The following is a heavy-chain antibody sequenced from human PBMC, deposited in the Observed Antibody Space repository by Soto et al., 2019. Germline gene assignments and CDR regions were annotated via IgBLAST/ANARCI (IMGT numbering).Heavy chain of an antibody. D-gene: IGHD3-16*01. CDR2: ISAYNGNT. Sequence: QVQLVQSGAEVKKPGASVKVSCKASGYTFTSYGISWVRQAPGQGLEWMGRISAYNGNTNYAQKLQGRVTMTTDTTTSTATTELRSTRSDDPAVYYCARVGGALGHWFDPWGQGTLVTVSS. CDR3: ARVGGALGHWFDP. J-gene: IGHJ5*02. V-gene: IGHV1-18*01. CDR1: GYTFTSYG.